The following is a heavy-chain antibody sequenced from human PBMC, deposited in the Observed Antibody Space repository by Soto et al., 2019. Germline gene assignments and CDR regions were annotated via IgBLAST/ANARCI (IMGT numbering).Heavy chain of an antibody. CDR2: IYYSGST. D-gene: IGHD6-19*01. Sequence: SETLSLTCTVSGGSVSSGSYYWSWIRQPPGKGLEWIGYIYYSGSTNYNPSLKSRVTISVDTSKNQFSLKLSSVTAADTAVYYCARVGAVAGLVDYWGQGTLVTVSS. CDR1: GGSVSSGSYY. J-gene: IGHJ4*02. V-gene: IGHV4-61*01. CDR3: ARVGAVAGLVDY.